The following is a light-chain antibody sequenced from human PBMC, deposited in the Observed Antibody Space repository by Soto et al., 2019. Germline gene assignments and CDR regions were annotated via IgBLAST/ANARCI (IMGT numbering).Light chain of an antibody. CDR2: SSN. Sequence: SVLTQPPSASGTPGQRVTISCSGSSSNIGSNSVNWYQQLPGTAPKLLMYSSNQRPSGVPDRFSGSKSGTSASLAISGLQSEDEADYYCAAWDDSLNGVVFGGGTKVTVL. J-gene: IGLJ2*01. CDR3: AAWDDSLNGVV. CDR1: SSNIGSNS. V-gene: IGLV1-44*01.